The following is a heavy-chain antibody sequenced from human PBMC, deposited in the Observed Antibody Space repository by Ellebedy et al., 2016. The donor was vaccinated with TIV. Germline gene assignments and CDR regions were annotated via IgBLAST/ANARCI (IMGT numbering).Heavy chain of an antibody. J-gene: IGHJ2*01. CDR3: AGGGPGGDNWFFGL. Sequence: GESLKISCAASGFSLTGSDLHWVRRRRGKGLAWVAASGAAGVTYYPESVRGRCTISRERAKTSFYLQMNSLTAGDKAVDYCAGGGPGGDNWFFGLWGRGTQVTVSS. CDR1: GFSLTGSD. V-gene: IGHV3-13*01. CDR2: SGAAGVT. D-gene: IGHD3-10*01.